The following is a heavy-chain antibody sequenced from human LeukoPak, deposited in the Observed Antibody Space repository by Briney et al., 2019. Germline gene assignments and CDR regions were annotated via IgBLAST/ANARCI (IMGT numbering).Heavy chain of an antibody. CDR1: GGSMSSYY. V-gene: IGHV4-59*01. CDR3: ARGVWHFDY. Sequence: PSETLSLTCTVSGGSMSSYYWSWVRQPPGKGLEWIGYIYYSGITNYNPSLKSRVTISVDTSKNQFSLKLSSVTAADTAVYYCARGVWHFDYWGQGTLVTVSS. CDR2: IYYSGIT. D-gene: IGHD3-10*01. J-gene: IGHJ4*02.